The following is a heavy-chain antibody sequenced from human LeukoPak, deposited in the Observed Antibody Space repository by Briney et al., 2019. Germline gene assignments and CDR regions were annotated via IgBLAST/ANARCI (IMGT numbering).Heavy chain of an antibody. V-gene: IGHV1-2*02. CDR3: ARGMDTANY. Sequence: ASVTVSFKASGYTFTGYYMHWVRQAPGQGLEWMGWINPNSGGTNYAQKFQGRVTMTRDTSISTAYMDLSRLRSDDTAVYYCARGMDTANYWGQGTLVTVSS. J-gene: IGHJ4*02. D-gene: IGHD5-18*01. CDR2: INPNSGGT. CDR1: GYTFTGYY.